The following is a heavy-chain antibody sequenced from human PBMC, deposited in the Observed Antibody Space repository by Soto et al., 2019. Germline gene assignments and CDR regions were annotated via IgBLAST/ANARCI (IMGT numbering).Heavy chain of an antibody. CDR3: ARDYTVGSTYYYYGVDV. CDR2: ISGSHNNI. Sequence: GGSLRLSCAPSGFIFSTYNMNWVRQAPGKGLEWVASISGSHNNIYYADSVKGRFTISRDNAKNSLYLQMNSLRAEDTAVYYCARDYTVGSTYYYYGVDVWGQGTTVTVSS. CDR1: GFIFSTYN. V-gene: IGHV3-21*01. D-gene: IGHD1-26*01. J-gene: IGHJ6*02.